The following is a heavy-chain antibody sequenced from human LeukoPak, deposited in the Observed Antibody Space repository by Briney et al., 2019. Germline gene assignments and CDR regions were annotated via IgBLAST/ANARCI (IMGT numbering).Heavy chain of an antibody. J-gene: IGHJ6*04. Sequence: SETLSLTCTVSGGSISSYYWSWIRQPPGKGLEWIGYIYYSGSTNYNPSLKSRVTISVDTSKNQFSLKLSSVTAADTAVYHCARSLKGAGMDVWGKGTTVTVSS. CDR1: GGSISSYY. V-gene: IGHV4-59*01. D-gene: IGHD3-16*01. CDR3: ARSLKGAGMDV. CDR2: IYYSGST.